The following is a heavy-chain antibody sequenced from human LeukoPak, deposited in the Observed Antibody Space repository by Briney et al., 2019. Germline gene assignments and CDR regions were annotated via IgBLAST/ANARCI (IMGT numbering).Heavy chain of an antibody. CDR1: GFTFSSYG. J-gene: IGHJ4*02. Sequence: PGGSLRLSCAASGFTFSSYGMHWVRQAPGKGLEWVAVISYDGSNKYYADSVKGRFTISRDNSKNTLYLQMNSLRAEDTAVYYCAKVGAVAGTRIKYIDYWGQGTLVTVSS. CDR2: ISYDGSNK. D-gene: IGHD6-19*01. V-gene: IGHV3-30*18. CDR3: AKVGAVAGTRIKYIDY.